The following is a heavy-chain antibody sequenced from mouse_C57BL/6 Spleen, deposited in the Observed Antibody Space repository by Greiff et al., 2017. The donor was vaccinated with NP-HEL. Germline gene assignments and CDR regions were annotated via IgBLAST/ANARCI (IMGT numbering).Heavy chain of an antibody. CDR2: IDPETGGT. J-gene: IGHJ3*01. CDR1: GYTFTDYE. Sequence: VKVVESGAELVRPGASVTLSCKASGYTFTDYEMHWVKQTPVHGLEWIGAIDPETGGTAYNQKFKGKAILTADKSSSTAYMELRSLTSEDSAVYYCTRSGDYTWFAYWGQGTLVTVSA. CDR3: TRSGDYTWFAY. V-gene: IGHV1-15*01. D-gene: IGHD2-4*01.